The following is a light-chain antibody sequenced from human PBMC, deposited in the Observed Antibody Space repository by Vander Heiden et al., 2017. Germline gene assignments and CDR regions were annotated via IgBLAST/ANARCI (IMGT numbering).Light chain of an antibody. Sequence: DIQMTQSPSSLSASVGDRVTITCQASQDISNYLNWYQQKPGKAPKLLIYDASNLETGVPSRFSGSGSGTDFTFTISSLQPEDIATYYCQQYDNLRLFGQGTKVEIQ. J-gene: IGKJ1*01. V-gene: IGKV1-33*01. CDR3: QQYDNLRL. CDR1: QDISNY. CDR2: DAS.